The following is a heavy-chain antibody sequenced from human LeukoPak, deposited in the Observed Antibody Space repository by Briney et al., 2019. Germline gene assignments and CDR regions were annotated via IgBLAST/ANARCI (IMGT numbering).Heavy chain of an antibody. CDR1: GFTFSSYG. CDR2: IWYDGSNK. CDR3: AREEVGAPGDY. V-gene: IGHV3-33*01. J-gene: IGHJ4*02. D-gene: IGHD1-26*01. Sequence: GRSLRLSCAASGFTFSSYGMHWVRQAPGKGLEWVAVIWYDGSNKYYADSVKGRFTISRDNSKNTLYLQMNSLRAKDTAVYYCAREEVGAPGDYWGQGTLVTVSS.